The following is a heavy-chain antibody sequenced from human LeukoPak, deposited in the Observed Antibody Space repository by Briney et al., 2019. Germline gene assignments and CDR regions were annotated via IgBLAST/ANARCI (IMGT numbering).Heavy chain of an antibody. CDR2: IYSGGST. V-gene: IGHV3-66*01. J-gene: IGHJ4*02. CDR3: ARERRRDGDYRLDY. CDR1: GFTVSSNY. Sequence: GGSLRLSCAASGFTVSSNYMSWVRQAPGKGLERVSVIYSGGSTYYADSVKGRFTISRDNSKTTLYLQMNSLRAEDTAVYYCARERRRDGDYRLDYWGQGTLVTVSS. D-gene: IGHD4-17*01.